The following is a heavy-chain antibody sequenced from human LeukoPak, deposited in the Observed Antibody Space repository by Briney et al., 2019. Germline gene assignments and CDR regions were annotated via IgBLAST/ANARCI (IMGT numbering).Heavy chain of an antibody. CDR1: GFTFADYA. V-gene: IGHV3-23*01. D-gene: IGHD3-22*01. J-gene: IGHJ4*02. CDR2: ISGSGSA. CDR3: ARGDSLDY. Sequence: PGGSLRLSCTASGFTFADYAMTWVRQAPGKGLEWVSTISGSGSAYYADSVRGRFTVSRDNSKNTLYLQMNSLRAEDTAVYYCARGDSLDYWGQGTLVTVSS.